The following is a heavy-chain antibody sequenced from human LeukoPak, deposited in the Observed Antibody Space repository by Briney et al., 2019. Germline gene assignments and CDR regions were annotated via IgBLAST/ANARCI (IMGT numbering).Heavy chain of an antibody. J-gene: IGHJ4*02. CDR3: AREYQLLYHDY. Sequence: SQTLSLTCTVSGGSISSGDYYWSWIRQPPGKGLEWIGHIYYSESTYYNPSLKSRVTISVDTSKNQFSLKVSSVTAADTAVYYCAREYQLLYHDYWGQGTLVTVSS. CDR2: IYYSEST. CDR1: GGSISSGDYY. V-gene: IGHV4-30-4*01. D-gene: IGHD2-2*02.